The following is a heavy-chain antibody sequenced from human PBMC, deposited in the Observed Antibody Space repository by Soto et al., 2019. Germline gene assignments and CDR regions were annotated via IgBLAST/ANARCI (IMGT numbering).Heavy chain of an antibody. D-gene: IGHD3-22*01. J-gene: IGHJ6*02. Sequence: ESGGGVVQPGRSLRLSCAASGFTFSSYGMHWVRQAPGKGLEWVAVIWYDGSNKYYADSVKGRFTISRDNSKNTLYLQMNSLRAEDTAVYYCARDAGADEYDSDYYYGMDVWGQGTTVTVSS. V-gene: IGHV3-33*01. CDR1: GFTFSSYG. CDR3: ARDAGADEYDSDYYYGMDV. CDR2: IWYDGSNK.